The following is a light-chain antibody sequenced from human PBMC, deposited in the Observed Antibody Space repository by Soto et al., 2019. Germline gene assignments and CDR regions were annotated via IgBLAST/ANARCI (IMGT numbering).Light chain of an antibody. Sequence: EIVLTQSPGTPSLSPGERATLSWRASQSVSNNYLAWYQQKPGQAPRLLIYADSNRATGIPARFSGSGSGTDFTLTISSLEPEDFSVYYCQQRYNWPITFGQGTRLEIK. CDR2: ADS. J-gene: IGKJ5*01. CDR3: QQRYNWPIT. V-gene: IGKV3-11*01. CDR1: QSVSNNY.